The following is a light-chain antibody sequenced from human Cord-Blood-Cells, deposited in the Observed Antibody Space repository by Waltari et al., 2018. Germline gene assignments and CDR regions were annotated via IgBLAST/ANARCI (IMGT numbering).Light chain of an antibody. CDR2: DVS. J-gene: IGLJ1*01. CDR3: SSYTSSFYV. CDR1: SSDVGGYNY. Sequence: QSALTQPASVSGSPGQSITISCTGTSSDVGGYNYVSWYQQHPGKAPKLMIYDVSKRPSGVSNRFSVSKSGNTASLTISGLQAEDEADYYCSSYTSSFYVFGTGTKVTVL. V-gene: IGLV2-14*01.